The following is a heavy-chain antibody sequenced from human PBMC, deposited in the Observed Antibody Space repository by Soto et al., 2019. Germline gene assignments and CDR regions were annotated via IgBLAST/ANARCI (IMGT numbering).Heavy chain of an antibody. CDR3: ARGKNWFDP. CDR1: GGSISSYY. J-gene: IGHJ5*02. V-gene: IGHV4-59*12. CDR2: IYYSGST. Sequence: SETLSLTCTVSGGSISSYYWSWIRQPPGKGLEWIGYIYYSGSTYYNPSLKSRVTISVDTSKNQFSLKLSSVTAADTAVYYCARGKNWFDPWGQGTLVTVSS.